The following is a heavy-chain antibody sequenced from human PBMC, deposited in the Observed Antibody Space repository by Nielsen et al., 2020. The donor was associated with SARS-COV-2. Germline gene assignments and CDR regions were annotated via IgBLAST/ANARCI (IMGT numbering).Heavy chain of an antibody. J-gene: IGHJ4*02. CDR1: GFTFSDYE. D-gene: IGHD6-13*01. V-gene: IGHV3-48*03. CDR3: TRGGYSSSYYVAY. CDR2: ISGSGITK. Sequence: GESLKISCAASGFTFSDYEMNWVRQAPGKGLEWVSYISGSGITKYYADSVKGRFTISRENAKNSLHLQMNSLRAEDTAIYFCTRGGYSSSYYVAYWGQGSLVTVSS.